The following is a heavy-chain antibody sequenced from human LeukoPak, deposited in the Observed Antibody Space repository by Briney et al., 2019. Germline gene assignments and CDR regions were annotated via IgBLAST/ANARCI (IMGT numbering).Heavy chain of an antibody. D-gene: IGHD3-10*01. V-gene: IGHV3-7*01. CDR1: GFTFSSYW. CDR3: AKAITMVRGVIITLDYYYGMDV. J-gene: IGHJ6*02. CDR2: IKQDGSEK. Sequence: PGGSLRLSCAASGFTFSSYWMSWVRQAPGKGLEWVANIKQDGSEKYYVDSVKGRFTISRDNAKNSLYLQMNSLRAEDTAVYYCAKAITMVRGVIITLDYYYGMDVWGQGTTVTVSS.